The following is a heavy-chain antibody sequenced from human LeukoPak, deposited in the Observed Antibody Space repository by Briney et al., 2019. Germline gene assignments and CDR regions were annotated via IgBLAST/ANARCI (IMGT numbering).Heavy chain of an antibody. D-gene: IGHD3-16*01. J-gene: IGHJ4*02. CDR3: AKDLVRDYTGGVDY. CDR2: VSGSGGST. Sequence: GGSLRLSCAASGFTFSSYAMSWVRQAPGKGLEWVSAVSGSGGSTYYADSVKGRFTISRDNSKNTLYLQMNNLRAEDTAVYYCAKDLVRDYTGGVDYWGQGTLVTVSS. V-gene: IGHV3-23*01. CDR1: GFTFSSYA.